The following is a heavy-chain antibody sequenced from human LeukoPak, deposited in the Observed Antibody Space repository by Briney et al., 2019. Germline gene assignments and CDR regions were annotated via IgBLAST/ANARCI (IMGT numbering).Heavy chain of an antibody. CDR2: IYYSGST. D-gene: IGHD3-10*01. J-gene: IGHJ4*02. CDR1: GGSISSGDYY. V-gene: IGHV4-30-4*08. CDR3: AREVSGSYYGY. Sequence: SETLSLTCTVSGGSISSGDYYWSWIRQPPGKGLEWIGYIYYSGSTYYNPSLKSRVTISVDTSKNQISLKLSSVTAADTAVYYCAREVSGSYYGYWGQGTLVTVSS.